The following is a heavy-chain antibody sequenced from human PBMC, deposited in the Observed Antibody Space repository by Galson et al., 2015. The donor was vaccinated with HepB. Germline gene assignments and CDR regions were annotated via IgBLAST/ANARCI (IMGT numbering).Heavy chain of an antibody. D-gene: IGHD3-10*01. J-gene: IGHJ4*02. CDR2: ISYDETNK. Sequence: SLRLSCAASGFTFSTYAMHWVRQAPGKGLEWVAIISYDETNKYYADSVKGRFTISRDNSKNTLHLQMNSLRAEDTAVCYCARAWFGELLSYFFDYWGQGALVTVSS. CDR1: GFTFSTYA. CDR3: ARAWFGELLSYFFDY. V-gene: IGHV3-30*04.